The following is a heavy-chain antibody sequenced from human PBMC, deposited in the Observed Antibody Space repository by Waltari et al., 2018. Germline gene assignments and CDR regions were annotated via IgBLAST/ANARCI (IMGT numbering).Heavy chain of an antibody. D-gene: IGHD6-6*01. CDR2: IKQDGSEK. CDR1: GFTFSSYW. J-gene: IGHJ3*02. CDR3: ARDSIADHDAFDI. V-gene: IGHV3-7*01. Sequence: EVQLVESGGGLVQPGGSLRLSCAASGFTFSSYWMSWVHQAPGKGLEWVANIKQDGSEKYYVDSVKGRFTISRDNAKNSLYLQMNSLRAEDTAVYYCARDSIADHDAFDIWGQGTMVTVSS.